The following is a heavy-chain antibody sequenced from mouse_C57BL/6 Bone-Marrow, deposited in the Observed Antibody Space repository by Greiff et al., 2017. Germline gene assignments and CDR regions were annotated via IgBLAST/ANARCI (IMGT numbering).Heavy chain of an antibody. V-gene: IGHV5-6*01. CDR1: GFTFSSYG. Sequence: EVQRVESGGDLVKPGGSLKLSCAASGFTFSSYGMSWVRQTPDKRLEWVATISSGGSYTYYPDSVKGRFTISRDNAKNTRYLQMSSLKSEDTAMYSCASRRDDGYWAPFAYWGQGTLVTVSA. D-gene: IGHD2-3*01. J-gene: IGHJ3*01. CDR3: ASRRDDGYWAPFAY. CDR2: ISSGGSYT.